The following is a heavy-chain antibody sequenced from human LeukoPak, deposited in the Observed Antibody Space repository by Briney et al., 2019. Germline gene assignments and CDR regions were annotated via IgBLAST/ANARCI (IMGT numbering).Heavy chain of an antibody. D-gene: IGHD3-22*01. CDR3: ARSAYYYDSSGPYRYFDY. CDR2: INHSGST. Sequence: SETLSLTCAVYGGSFSGYYWSWIRQPPGKGLEWVGEINHSGSTNYNPSLKSRVTISVDTSKNQFSLKLSSVTAADTAVYYCARSAYYYDSSGPYRYFDYWGQGTLVTVSS. V-gene: IGHV4-34*01. CDR1: GGSFSGYY. J-gene: IGHJ4*02.